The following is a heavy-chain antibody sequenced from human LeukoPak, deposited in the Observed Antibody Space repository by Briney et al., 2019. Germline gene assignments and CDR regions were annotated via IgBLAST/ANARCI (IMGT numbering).Heavy chain of an antibody. D-gene: IGHD6-13*01. J-gene: IGHJ4*02. V-gene: IGHV3-30*02. CDR2: IQNDGSDK. CDR1: GINFRISG. CDR3: AREGGRAAAGRFDY. Sequence: QPGGSLRLSCAASGINFRISGMHWVRQAPGKGLEWVTFIQNDGSDKYYAASVKGRLTISRDNSKNTVYLHMNSLRADDTALYYCAREGGRAAAGRFDYWGQGTLVTVSS.